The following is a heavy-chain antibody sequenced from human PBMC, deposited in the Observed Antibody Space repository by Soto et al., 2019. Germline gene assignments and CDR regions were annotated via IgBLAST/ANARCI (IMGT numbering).Heavy chain of an antibody. D-gene: IGHD3-16*02. CDR2: IIPILGIA. CDR1: GGTFSSYT. Sequence: QVQLVQSGAEVQKPGSSVKVSCKASGGTFSSYTISWVRQATVQGLEWMGRIIPILGIANYAQKFQGRVTITALKSTSTAYMELSSLRSEDAAMYYCAALPVSAYIWGSYRYNWFDPWGQGNLVPVSS. CDR3: AALPVSAYIWGSYRYNWFDP. J-gene: IGHJ5*02. V-gene: IGHV1-69*02.